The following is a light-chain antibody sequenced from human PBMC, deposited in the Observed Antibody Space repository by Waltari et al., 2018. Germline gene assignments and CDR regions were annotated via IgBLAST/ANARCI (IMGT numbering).Light chain of an antibody. CDR1: SCTVGVCDS. V-gene: IGLV2-11*01. CDR2: DVS. Sequence: QSALTHPRTVSVPHGQAVTISCTGTSCTVGVCDSVTWYQQHPGRAPKLMIYDVSTRPSGVPDRFSGYKSGNSASLTSSGLQAEDEADYYCCSYAGSYTWVFGGGTKLTV. J-gene: IGLJ2*01. CDR3: CSYAGSYTWV.